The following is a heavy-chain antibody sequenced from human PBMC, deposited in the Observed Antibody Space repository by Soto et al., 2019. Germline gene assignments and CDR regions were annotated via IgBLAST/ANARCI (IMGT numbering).Heavy chain of an antibody. J-gene: IGHJ4*02. CDR3: ARVTQSWDFDY. V-gene: IGHV1-18*01. D-gene: IGHD3-16*01. CDR2: ISAYNGNT. Sequence: VKASSKASCYTLTLYRVSRGRQAPGQGLEWMGWISAYNGNTNYAQKLQGRVTMTTDTSTSTAYMELRSLRSDDTAVYYCARVTQSWDFDYWGQGTLVTVSS. CDR1: CYTLTLYR.